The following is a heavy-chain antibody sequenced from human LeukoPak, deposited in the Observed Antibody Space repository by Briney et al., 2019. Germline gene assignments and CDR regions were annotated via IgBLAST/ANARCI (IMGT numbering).Heavy chain of an antibody. V-gene: IGHV3-30*18. CDR3: AKASMIVVAPNDAFDI. Sequence: GGSLRLSCAASGFTFSSYGMHWVRQAPGKGLKWVAVISYDGSNKYYADSVKGRFTISRDNSKNTLYLQMNSLRAEDTAVYYCAKASMIVVAPNDAFDIWGQGTMVTVSS. D-gene: IGHD3-22*01. CDR2: ISYDGSNK. J-gene: IGHJ3*02. CDR1: GFTFSSYG.